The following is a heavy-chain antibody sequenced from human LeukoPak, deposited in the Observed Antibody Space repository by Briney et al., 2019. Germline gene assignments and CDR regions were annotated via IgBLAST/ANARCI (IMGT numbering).Heavy chain of an antibody. J-gene: IGHJ4*02. CDR1: GGSFSGYY. Sequence: SETLSLTCAVYGGSFSGYYWSWIRQPPGKGLEWIGEINHSGSTNYNPSLKSRVTISVDTSKNQFSLELSSVTAADTAVYYCARGTWYYGSGSYSRMNDYWGQGTLVTVSS. V-gene: IGHV4-34*01. CDR2: INHSGST. CDR3: ARGTWYYGSGSYSRMNDY. D-gene: IGHD3-10*01.